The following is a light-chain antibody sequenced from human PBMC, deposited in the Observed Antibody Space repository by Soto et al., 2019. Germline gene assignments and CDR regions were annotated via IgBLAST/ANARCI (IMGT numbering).Light chain of an antibody. CDR3: QQRINWPVT. J-gene: IGKJ4*01. CDR2: DAS. CDR1: QSVSSY. V-gene: IGKV3-11*01. Sequence: EIVLTQSPATLSLSPGERATLSCRASQSVSSYLACYQQKPGQAPRLLIYDASNRATGIQARFSGSGSGTDFTLTSSRLEPEDFAVYYCQQRINWPVTFGGGTKVEIK.